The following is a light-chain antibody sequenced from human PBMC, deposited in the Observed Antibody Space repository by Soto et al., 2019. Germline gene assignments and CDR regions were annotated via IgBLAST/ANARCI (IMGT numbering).Light chain of an antibody. CDR2: EVS. CDR1: SSYVGSYNL. V-gene: IGLV2-23*02. J-gene: IGLJ1*01. Sequence: QSALTQPASVSGSPGQSITISCTGNSSYVGSYNLVSWYQQHPGKAPKLMSYEVSKRPSGVSNRFSGSKSGNTASLTISWLQAEDEADYYCCSYAGSSTYVFGTGTKVTGL. CDR3: CSYAGSSTYV.